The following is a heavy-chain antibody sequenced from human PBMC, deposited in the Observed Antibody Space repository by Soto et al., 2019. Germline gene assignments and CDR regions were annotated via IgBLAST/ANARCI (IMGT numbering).Heavy chain of an antibody. Sequence: SEILSLTCAVSGGSISSYYWSWIRQPPGKGLEWIGYIYYSGSTNYNPSLKSRVTISVDTSKNQFSLKLNSVTAADTAVYYCASQHGRYFFDYWGQGTLVTVSS. CDR3: ASQHGRYFFDY. CDR1: GGSISSYY. V-gene: IGHV4-59*08. J-gene: IGHJ4*02. CDR2: IYYSGST.